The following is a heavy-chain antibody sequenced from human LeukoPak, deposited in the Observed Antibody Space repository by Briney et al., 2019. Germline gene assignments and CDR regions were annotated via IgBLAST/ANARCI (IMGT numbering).Heavy chain of an antibody. V-gene: IGHV3-11*04. J-gene: IGHJ4*02. CDR1: GGSISSSSYY. D-gene: IGHD3-22*01. CDR3: ASRIDDSSGPYFDY. Sequence: LSLTCTVSGGSISSSSYYWGWIRQPPGKGLEWVSYISSSGSTIYYADSVKGRFTISRDNAKNSLYLQMNSLRAEDTAVYYCASRIDDSSGPYFDYWGQGTLVTVSS. CDR2: ISSSGSTI.